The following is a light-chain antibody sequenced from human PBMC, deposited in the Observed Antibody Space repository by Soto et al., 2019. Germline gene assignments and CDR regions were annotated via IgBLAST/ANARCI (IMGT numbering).Light chain of an antibody. Sequence: DIHMTQSPSTLSAAVGDRVTFSCRASQSIGGRLAWYQHKPVKAPKLLIYDASTLATGVPARFSGGGSGTEFTLTISSLESEDFAVYYCQQFRTYPLTFGGGTKVDIK. CDR2: DAS. CDR1: QSIGGR. J-gene: IGKJ4*01. CDR3: QQFRTYPLT. V-gene: IGKV1-5*01.